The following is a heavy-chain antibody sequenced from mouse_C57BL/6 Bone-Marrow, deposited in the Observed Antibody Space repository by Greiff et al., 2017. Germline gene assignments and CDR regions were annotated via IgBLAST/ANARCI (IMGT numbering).Heavy chain of an antibody. Sequence: VQLEEPDAELVKPGASVKISCKASGYTFTDHTIHWMKQRPEQGLEWIGYIYPRDGSTTYNEKFKGKATLTADKSSSTAYMQLNSLTSEDSAVYYFARLNYGSSYAMDYWGQGTSVTVSS. CDR3: ARLNYGSSYAMDY. J-gene: IGHJ4*01. CDR2: IYPRDGST. D-gene: IGHD1-1*01. V-gene: IGHV1-78*01. CDR1: GYTFTDHT.